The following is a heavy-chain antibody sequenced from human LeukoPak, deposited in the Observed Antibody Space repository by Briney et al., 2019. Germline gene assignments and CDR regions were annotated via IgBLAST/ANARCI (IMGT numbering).Heavy chain of an antibody. CDR1: GFTFSSYS. Sequence: GGSLRLSCAASGFTFSSYSMNWVRQAAGKGLEWVSSISSSSSNIYYADSVKGPLTISRDNAKNSLYLQMDTVRAEDMYVYYCAKAKGSGSSYFDYWGQGTLVTVSS. J-gene: IGHJ4*02. V-gene: IGHV3-21*01. CDR3: AKAKGSGSSYFDY. D-gene: IGHD3-10*01. CDR2: ISSSSSNI.